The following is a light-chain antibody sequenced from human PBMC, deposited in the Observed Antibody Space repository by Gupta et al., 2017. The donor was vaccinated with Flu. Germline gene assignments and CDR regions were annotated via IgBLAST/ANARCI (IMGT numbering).Light chain of an antibody. Sequence: QSALTPPPSVPGPPRQSITIPCTGTSSDVGGYYYVSWYQPHPGKDPKRVMYEVSNRPSGVSNRGSASKSGNTASLTISGLQAEDEADDDCSGCTGSSTYVFGTGTKVTGL. CDR1: SSDVGGYYY. J-gene: IGLJ1*01. CDR2: EVS. V-gene: IGLV2-14*01. CDR3: SGCTGSSTYV.